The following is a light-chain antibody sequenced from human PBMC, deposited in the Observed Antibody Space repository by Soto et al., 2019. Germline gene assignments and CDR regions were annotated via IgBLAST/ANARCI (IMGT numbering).Light chain of an antibody. J-gene: IGKJ2*01. CDR2: GAS. V-gene: IGKV3-15*01. CDR3: QHHNDWVKT. Sequence: EIVMTQSPATLSVSPGERATLSCRASQSVSSNLAWYQQKPGQAPRLLIYGASTRATGIPARFSGSGSGTEFTLTISSLQSEDLAVYYCQHHNDWVKTFGQGTKLEIK. CDR1: QSVSSN.